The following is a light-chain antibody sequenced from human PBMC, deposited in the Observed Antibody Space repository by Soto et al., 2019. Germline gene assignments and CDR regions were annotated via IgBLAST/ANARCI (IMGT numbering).Light chain of an antibody. J-gene: IGKJ1*01. CDR3: QQYNSYST. CDR2: KAS. CDR1: QSIRSW. V-gene: IGKV1-5*03. Sequence: DIQITQSPSSLSASVGDRVTITCRASQSIRSWLAWYQQKPGKAPKLLIYKASTLKSGVPSRFSGSGSGTEFTLTISSLQPDDFATYYCQQYNSYSTFGQGTKVDIK.